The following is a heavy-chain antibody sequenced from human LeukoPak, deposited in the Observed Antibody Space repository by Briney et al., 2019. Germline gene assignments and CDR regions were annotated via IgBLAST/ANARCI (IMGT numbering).Heavy chain of an antibody. CDR2: IYYSGST. Sequence: SETLSLTCTVSGGSISSSSYYWGWNRQPPGKGLEWIGSIYYSGSTYYNPSLKSRVTISVDTSKNQFSLKLSSVTAADTAVYYCARHEGNCSGGSCYSNYYYYMDVWGKGTTVTVSS. J-gene: IGHJ6*03. V-gene: IGHV4-39*01. CDR3: ARHEGNCSGGSCYSNYYYYMDV. CDR1: GGSISSSSYY. D-gene: IGHD2-15*01.